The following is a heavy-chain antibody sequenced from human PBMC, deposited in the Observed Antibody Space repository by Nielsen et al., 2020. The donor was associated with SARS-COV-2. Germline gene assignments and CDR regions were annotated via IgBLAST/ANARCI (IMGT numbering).Heavy chain of an antibody. J-gene: IGHJ4*02. CDR3: ARHLYYYGSGTYFDY. CDR2: IYYSGST. Sequence: SETLSLTCTVSGGSISSYYWSWIRQPPGKGLEWIGYIYYSGSTNYNPSLKSRVTISVDTSKNQFSLKLSSVTAADTAVYYCARHLYYYGSGTYFDYWGQGTLVTVSS. D-gene: IGHD3-10*01. CDR1: GGSISSYY. V-gene: IGHV4-59*13.